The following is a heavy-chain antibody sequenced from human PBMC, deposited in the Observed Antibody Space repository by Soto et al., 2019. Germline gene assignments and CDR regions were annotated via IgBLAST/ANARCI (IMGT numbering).Heavy chain of an antibody. V-gene: IGHV3-49*04. J-gene: IGHJ6*02. Sequence: GSLRLSCTASGFSFGDYAMSWVRQAPGKGLERVAVIRSRAFGGTTQYAASVKGRFTISRDDSKSIAYLQMNSLKTEDTAVYYCNRGYSGTPMDVWGQGTTGTVSS. CDR1: GFSFGDYA. D-gene: IGHD5-12*01. CDR2: IRSRAFGGTT. CDR3: NRGYSGTPMDV.